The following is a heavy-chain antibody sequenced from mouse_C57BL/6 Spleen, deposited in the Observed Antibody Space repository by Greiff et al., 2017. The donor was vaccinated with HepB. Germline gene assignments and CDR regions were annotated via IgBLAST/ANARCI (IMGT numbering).Heavy chain of an antibody. J-gene: IGHJ3*01. CDR1: GYTFTDYE. Sequence: VQLQQSGAELVRPGASVTLSCKASGYTFTDYEMHWVKQKPVHGLEWIGAIDPETGGTAYNQKFKGKAILTADKSYSTAYMELRSLTSEDSAVYYCTRHYYGSSPWFAYWGQGTLVTVSA. CDR2: IDPETGGT. CDR3: TRHYYGSSPWFAY. V-gene: IGHV1-15*01. D-gene: IGHD1-1*01.